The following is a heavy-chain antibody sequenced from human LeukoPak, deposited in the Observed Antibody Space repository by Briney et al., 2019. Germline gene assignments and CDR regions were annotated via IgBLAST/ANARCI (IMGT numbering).Heavy chain of an antibody. Sequence: SETLSLTCAVSGYSISSGYYWGWIRQPPGKGLEWIGSIYHSGSTYYNLSLKSRVTISVDTSKNQFSLKLSSVTAADTAVYYCARHTESKYCTNGVCWIDYWGQGTLVTVSS. CDR3: ARHTESKYCTNGVCWIDY. D-gene: IGHD2-8*01. CDR1: GYSISSGYY. J-gene: IGHJ4*02. V-gene: IGHV4-38-2*01. CDR2: IYHSGST.